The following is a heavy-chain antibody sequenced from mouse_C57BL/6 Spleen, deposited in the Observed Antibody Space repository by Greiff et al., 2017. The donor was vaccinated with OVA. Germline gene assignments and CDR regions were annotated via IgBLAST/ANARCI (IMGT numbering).Heavy chain of an antibody. D-gene: IGHD2-3*01. CDR3: ARLDGYYYYAMDY. V-gene: IGHV1-26*01. CDR1: GYTFTDYY. CDR2: INPNNGGT. J-gene: IGHJ4*01. Sequence: EVQLQQSGPELVKPGASVKISCKASGYTFTDYYMHWVKQSHGQSLEWIGEINPNNGGTSYNQKFKGKATLTVDKSSSTAYMELRSLTSEDSAVYYCARLDGYYYYAMDYWGQGTSVTVSA.